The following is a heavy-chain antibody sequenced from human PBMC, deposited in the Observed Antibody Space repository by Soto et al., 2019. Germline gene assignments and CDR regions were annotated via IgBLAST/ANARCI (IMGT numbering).Heavy chain of an antibody. D-gene: IGHD3-16*01. Sequence: PSETLSLTCAVYGGSFSGYYWSWIRQPPGKGLEWIGEINHSGSTNYNPSLKSRVTISVDTSKNQFSLKLSSVTAADTAVYYCARWSYDYIFWFDPWGQGTLVTVSS. CDR3: ARWSYDYIFWFDP. CDR2: INHSGST. V-gene: IGHV4-34*01. CDR1: GGSFSGYY. J-gene: IGHJ5*02.